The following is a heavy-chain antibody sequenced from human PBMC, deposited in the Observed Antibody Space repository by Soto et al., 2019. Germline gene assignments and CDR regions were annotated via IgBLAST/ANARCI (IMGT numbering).Heavy chain of an antibody. CDR2: INHSGST. D-gene: IGHD3-10*01. CDR1: GGSFGGYY. V-gene: IGHV4-34*01. Sequence: SETLSLTCAVYGGSFGGYYWNWIRKPPGKGLEWIGEINHSGSTNYNPSLKSRVTIAVDTSMTQFSLRLNSVTAADTAVYYCARGGYGSGSYHPPHFDYWGHGTLVTVSS. J-gene: IGHJ4*01. CDR3: ARGGYGSGSYHPPHFDY.